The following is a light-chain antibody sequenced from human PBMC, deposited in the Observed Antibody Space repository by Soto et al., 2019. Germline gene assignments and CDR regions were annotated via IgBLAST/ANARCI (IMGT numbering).Light chain of an antibody. V-gene: IGKV3-15*01. J-gene: IGKJ1*01. CDR2: GAS. Sequence: DIVITHSPAPLSVSPGERATLSCRASQSVSSNLAWYQQKPGQAPRLLIYGASTRATGIPARFSGSGSGTEFTLTISSLQSEDFAVYYCQQYNNWPPVTFGQRSKADI. CDR3: QQYNNWPPVT. CDR1: QSVSSN.